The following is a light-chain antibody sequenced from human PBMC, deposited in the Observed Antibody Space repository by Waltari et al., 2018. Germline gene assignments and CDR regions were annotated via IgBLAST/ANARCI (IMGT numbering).Light chain of an antibody. CDR1: QSVSSN. V-gene: IGKV3-15*01. CDR3: QHYNNWPPLT. Sequence: EIVMTQSPATLSVSPGERATLSCRASQSVSSNLAWYQQKPGQAPRLLIYGASTRATGIPARFSGSGSGTEFTLTISSLQSGDFSVYYCQHYNNWPPLTFSGGTKVEIK. CDR2: GAS. J-gene: IGKJ4*01.